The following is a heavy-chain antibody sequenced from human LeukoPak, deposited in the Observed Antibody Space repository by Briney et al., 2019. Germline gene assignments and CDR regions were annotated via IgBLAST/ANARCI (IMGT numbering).Heavy chain of an antibody. CDR3: ARSTMVRGVIFDY. D-gene: IGHD3-10*01. CDR1: GFTFSSYA. J-gene: IGHJ4*02. V-gene: IGHV3-30*04. CDR2: ISYVGSNK. Sequence: QPGRSLGLSCAASGFTFSSYAMHWVRQAPGKGLEWEAVISYVGSNKYYADSVKGRFTISRDNSKNTLYLQMNSLIAEDTAVYYCARSTMVRGVIFDYWGQGTLVTVSS.